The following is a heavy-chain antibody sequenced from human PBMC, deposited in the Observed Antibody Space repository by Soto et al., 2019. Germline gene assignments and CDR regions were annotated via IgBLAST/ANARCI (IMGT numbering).Heavy chain of an antibody. CDR1: GGSFSGYY. J-gene: IGHJ4*02. Sequence: PSETLSLTCAVYGGSFSGYYWSWIRQPPGKGLEWIGEINHSGSTNYNPSLKSRVTISVDTSKNQFSLKLSSVTAADTAVYYCTVVVIKRHYWGQGTLVTVSS. V-gene: IGHV4-34*01. CDR2: INHSGST. D-gene: IGHD3-22*01. CDR3: TVVVIKRHY.